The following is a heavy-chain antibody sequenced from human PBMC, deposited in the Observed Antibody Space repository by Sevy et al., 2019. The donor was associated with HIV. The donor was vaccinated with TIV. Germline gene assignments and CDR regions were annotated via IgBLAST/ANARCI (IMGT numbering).Heavy chain of an antibody. V-gene: IGHV3-15*01. Sequence: GGSLRLSCAASGFTFSNAWMSWVRQAPGKGLEWVGRIKSKTDGGTTDYAAPVKGRFTISRDDSKNTLYLQMNSLKTEDTVVYYCTTDWGDSGEDTAVTYYYYGMDVWGQGTTVTVSS. CDR3: TTDWGDSGEDTAVTYYYYGMDV. CDR2: IKSKTDGGTT. D-gene: IGHD5-18*01. J-gene: IGHJ6*02. CDR1: GFTFSNAW.